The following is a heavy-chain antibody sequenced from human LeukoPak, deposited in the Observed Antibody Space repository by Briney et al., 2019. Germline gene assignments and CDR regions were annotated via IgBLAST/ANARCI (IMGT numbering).Heavy chain of an antibody. CDR3: VRESEYYFDHSASFDY. V-gene: IGHV3-30-3*01. D-gene: IGHD3-22*01. CDR1: GFTFTAYL. J-gene: IGHJ4*02. CDR2: MSSDGNAM. Sequence: GGSLRLSCAASGFTFTAYLIHWVRQAPGKGLEWVAVMSSDGNAMFYADSVKGRFTISRDNSKNTLYLQVNSLRAEDTAVYYCVRESEYYFDHSASFDYWGQGTLVTVSS.